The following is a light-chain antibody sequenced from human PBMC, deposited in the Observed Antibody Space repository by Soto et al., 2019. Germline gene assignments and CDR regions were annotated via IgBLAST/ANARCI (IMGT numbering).Light chain of an antibody. CDR1: QDITTY. CDR3: QQYNNWPLT. CDR2: GAS. Sequence: RTQSPSSLSASVGDRVTMTCQATQDITTYLHWYQKKPGQAPRLLIYGASTRATGVPARFSGGGSGTEFTLTITSLQPEDFAVYWCQQYNNWPLTFGPGTRLEIK. V-gene: IGKV3D-15*01. J-gene: IGKJ5*01.